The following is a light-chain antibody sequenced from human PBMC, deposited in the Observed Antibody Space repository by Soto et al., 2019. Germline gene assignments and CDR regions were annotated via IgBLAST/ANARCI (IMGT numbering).Light chain of an antibody. CDR1: SGSVASNY. CDR2: EDS. V-gene: IGLV6-57*04. J-gene: IGLJ2*01. CDR3: QSSDSSDHVV. Sequence: NFMLTQPQFVSESPGKTVTISCTRSSGSVASNYVQWYQQRPGRAPTTVVFEDSQRPSGVPDRISGSIDRTSNSASLTISALKTEDEADYYCQSSDSSDHVVFGGGTQLTVL.